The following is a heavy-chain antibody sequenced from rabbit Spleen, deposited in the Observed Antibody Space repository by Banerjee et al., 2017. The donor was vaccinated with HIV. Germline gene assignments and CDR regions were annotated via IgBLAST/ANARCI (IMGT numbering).Heavy chain of an antibody. J-gene: IGHJ2*01. Sequence: QEQLVESGGGLVQPEGSLTLTCKASGFSFTDKDVMCWVRQAPGKGLEWIACINIVTGKSVYASWAKGRFTMSRTSSTTVTLQMTSLTAADTATYFCARNYVNAFDPWGQGTLVTVS. CDR1: GFSFTDKDV. CDR3: ARNYVNAFDP. D-gene: IGHD1-1*01. CDR2: INIVTGKS. V-gene: IGHV1S45*01.